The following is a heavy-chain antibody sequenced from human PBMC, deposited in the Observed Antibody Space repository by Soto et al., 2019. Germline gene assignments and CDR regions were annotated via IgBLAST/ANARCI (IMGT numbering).Heavy chain of an antibody. V-gene: IGHV1-18*01. D-gene: IGHD3-3*01. CDR1: GYTFTSYG. CDR2: ISAYNGNT. J-gene: IGHJ6*03. Sequence: ASVKVSCKASGYTFTSYGMRWVRQAPGQGLEWIGWISAYNGNTNYAQKLQGRVTMTTDTSTSTAYMELRSLRSDDTAVYYCARGIGYYDFWSGYYTPYYYYYMDVWGKGTTVTVSS. CDR3: ARGIGYYDFWSGYYTPYYYYYMDV.